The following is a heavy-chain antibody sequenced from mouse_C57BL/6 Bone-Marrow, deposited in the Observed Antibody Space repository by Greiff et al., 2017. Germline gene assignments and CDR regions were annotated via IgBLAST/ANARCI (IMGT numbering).Heavy chain of an antibody. CDR3: ARWYDGYYHYAMDY. CDR1: GYTFTSYW. J-gene: IGHJ4*01. CDR2: IDPSDSST. Sequence: QVQLQQPGAELVKPGASVKLSCKASGYTFTSYWMQWVKQRPGQGLEWIGEIDPSDSSTNYNQKFKGKATLTVDTSSSTAYMQLSSLTSEDSAVYYCARWYDGYYHYAMDYWGQGTSVTVSS. D-gene: IGHD2-3*01. V-gene: IGHV1-50*01.